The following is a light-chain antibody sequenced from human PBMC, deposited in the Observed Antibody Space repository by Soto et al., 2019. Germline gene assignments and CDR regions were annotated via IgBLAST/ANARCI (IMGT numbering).Light chain of an antibody. J-gene: IGLJ1*01. Sequence: QSALTQPPSASGTPGQRVTISCSGSSFNIGSNTVNWFQQLPESAPKLLIYSNNQRPSGVPYRFSASKSGTSASLAISGLQSEDEADYYCAAWDDSLNGHVFGTGTKVTVL. CDR2: SNN. V-gene: IGLV1-44*01. CDR3: AAWDDSLNGHV. CDR1: SFNIGSNT.